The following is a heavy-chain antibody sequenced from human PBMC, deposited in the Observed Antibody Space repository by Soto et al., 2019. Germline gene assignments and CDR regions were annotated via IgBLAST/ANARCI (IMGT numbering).Heavy chain of an antibody. J-gene: IGHJ6*02. D-gene: IGHD6-13*01. CDR2: IYYSGST. CDR1: GGSISSGGYY. V-gene: IGHV4-31*03. CDR3: ARDGIAAAGTIYYGMDV. Sequence: QVQLQESGPGLVKPSQTLSLTCTVSGGSISSGGYYWSWIRQHPGKGLEWIGYIYYSGSTYYNPSLKSRVTLSVDTSKNQFSLKLSSVTAADTAVYYCARDGIAAAGTIYYGMDVWGQGTTVTVSS.